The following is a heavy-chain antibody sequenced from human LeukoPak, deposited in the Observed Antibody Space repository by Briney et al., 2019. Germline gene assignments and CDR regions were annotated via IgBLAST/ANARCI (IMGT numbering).Heavy chain of an antibody. J-gene: IGHJ4*02. V-gene: IGHV3-11*04. CDR2: ISSSGSTI. Sequence: GGSLRLSCAASGFTFSDYYMSWIRQAPGKGLEWVSYISSSGSTIYYADSVKGRFTISRDNAKNSLYLQMNSLRAEDTAVYYCAKRMATIPSFHYWGQGTLVTVSS. CDR3: AKRMATIPSFHY. D-gene: IGHD5-24*01. CDR1: GFTFSDYY.